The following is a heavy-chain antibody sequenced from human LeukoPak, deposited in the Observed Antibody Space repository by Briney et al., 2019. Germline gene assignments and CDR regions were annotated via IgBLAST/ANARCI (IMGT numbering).Heavy chain of an antibody. CDR2: ISAYNGNT. J-gene: IGHJ4*02. Sequence: ASVKVSCKASGYTFTSYGISWVRQAPGQGLEWMGWISAYNGNTNYAQKLQGRVTMTTDTSTSTAYMGLRSLRSDDTAVYYCARTIRLGETLDYWGQGTLVTVSS. D-gene: IGHD3-16*01. V-gene: IGHV1-18*01. CDR3: ARTIRLGETLDY. CDR1: GYTFTSYG.